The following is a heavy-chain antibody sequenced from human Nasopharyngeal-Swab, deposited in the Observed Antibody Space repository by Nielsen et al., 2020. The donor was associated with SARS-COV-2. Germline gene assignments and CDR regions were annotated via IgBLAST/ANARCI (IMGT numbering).Heavy chain of an antibody. V-gene: IGHV1-18*01. CDR3: ARDGYCSGGSCSTSY. CDR2: ISAYNGNT. CDR1: GYTFTSYG. D-gene: IGHD2-15*01. J-gene: IGHJ4*02. Sequence: ASVKFSCKASGYTFTSYGISWVRQAPGQGLEWMGWISAYNGNTNYAQKLQGRVTMTTDTSTSTAYMELRSLRSDDTAVYYCARDGYCSGGSCSTSYWGQGTLVTVSS.